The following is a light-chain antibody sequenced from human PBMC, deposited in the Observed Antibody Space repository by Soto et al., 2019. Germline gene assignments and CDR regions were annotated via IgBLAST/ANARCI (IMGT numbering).Light chain of an antibody. CDR1: HDISTY. CDR2: EAS. J-gene: IGKJ5*01. Sequence: IQMTQSPSSLSASVGDRVTITCRASHDISTYLAWCQQKPGKAPKLMIYEASTLQSGVPSRFSGSGSGTEFTLTISGLLPEDFATYHCQQLNTLPFTFGQGTRLEIK. V-gene: IGKV1-9*01. CDR3: QQLNTLPFT.